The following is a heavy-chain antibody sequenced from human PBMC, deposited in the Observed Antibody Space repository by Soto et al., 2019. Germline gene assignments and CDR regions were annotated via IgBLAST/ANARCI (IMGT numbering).Heavy chain of an antibody. J-gene: IGHJ4*02. V-gene: IGHV1-46*03. Sequence: ASVKVSCKASGYTFTSYYMHWVRQAPGQGLEWMGIINPSGGSTSYAQKFQGRVTMTRDTSTSTVYMELSSLRSEDTAVYYCAREKQGYYDYIWGSYRSDRPKDYWGQGTLVTVSS. CDR2: INPSGGST. CDR3: AREKQGYYDYIWGSYRSDRPKDY. CDR1: GYTFTSYY. D-gene: IGHD3-16*02.